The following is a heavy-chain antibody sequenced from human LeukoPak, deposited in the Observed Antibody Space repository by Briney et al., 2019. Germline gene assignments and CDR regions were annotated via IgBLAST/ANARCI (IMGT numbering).Heavy chain of an antibody. Sequence: ASVKVSCKASGYTFTSYAMNWVRQAPGQGLEWMGWINTNTGNPTYAQRFTGRFVFSLDTSVSTAYLQISSLKAEDTAVYYGARDREYSSSWYGDNWFDPWGQGTLVTVSS. CDR1: GYTFTSYA. D-gene: IGHD6-13*01. V-gene: IGHV7-4-1*02. J-gene: IGHJ5*02. CDR3: ARDREYSSSWYGDNWFDP. CDR2: INTNTGNP.